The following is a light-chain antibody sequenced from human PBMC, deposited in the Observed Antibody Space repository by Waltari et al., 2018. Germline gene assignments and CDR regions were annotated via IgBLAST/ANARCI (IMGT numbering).Light chain of an antibody. V-gene: IGKV3-15*01. CDR3: QQYNNWPLWT. J-gene: IGKJ1*01. CDR1: QSVGSN. Sequence: EIVMTQSPATLSVSPGERATLSCRASQSVGSNLAWYRQKPGQAPRLLIYGASTRATGIPARFSGSGSGTEFTLTISSLQSEDFAVYYCQQYNNWPLWTFGQGTKVEIK. CDR2: GAS.